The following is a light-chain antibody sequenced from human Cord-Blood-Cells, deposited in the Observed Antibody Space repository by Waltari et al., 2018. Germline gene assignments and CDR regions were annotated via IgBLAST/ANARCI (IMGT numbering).Light chain of an antibody. CDR2: AAA. CDR1: QRISSY. J-gene: IGKJ2*01. Sequence: DLQMTQSPSSLSASVGARVTITCRASQRISSYLNWYQQKPGKAPTLLIYAAASLQSGVPSRFSGSGSGTEFTLTISSLQPEDFATYDWQQSDSTPPTFGQGTKLEIK. CDR3: QQSDSTPPT. V-gene: IGKV1-39*01.